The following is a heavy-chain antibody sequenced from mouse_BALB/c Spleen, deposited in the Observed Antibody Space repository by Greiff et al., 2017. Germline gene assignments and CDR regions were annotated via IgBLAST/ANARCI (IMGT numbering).Heavy chain of an antibody. J-gene: IGHJ1*01. CDR1: GFSLTSYG. V-gene: IGHV2-9*02. Sequence: QVQLQQSGPGLVAPSQSLSITCTVSGFSLTSYGVHWVRQPPGKGLEWLGVIWVGGSTNYNSALMSRLSISKDNSKSQVFLKMNSLQTDDTAMYYCARDYYGTYFDVWGAGTTVTVSA. CDR3: ARDYYGTYFDV. CDR2: IWVGGST. D-gene: IGHD1-1*01.